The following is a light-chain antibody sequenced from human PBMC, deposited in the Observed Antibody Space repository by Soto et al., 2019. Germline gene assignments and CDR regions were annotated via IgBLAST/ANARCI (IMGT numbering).Light chain of an antibody. Sequence: QSALTQPASVSGSLGQWITISCSGTSSDIGGFNYVSWYQQHPGKAPKRMIFEVSNRPSGVSNRFSGSKSGNTASLTISGLQAENEADYYCSSYTSITCLYVFGTGTKLTVL. CDR1: SSDIGGFNY. CDR3: SSYTSITCLYV. J-gene: IGLJ1*01. V-gene: IGLV2-14*01. CDR2: EVS.